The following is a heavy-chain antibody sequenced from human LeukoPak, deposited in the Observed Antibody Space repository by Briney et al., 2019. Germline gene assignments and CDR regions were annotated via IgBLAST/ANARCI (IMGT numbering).Heavy chain of an antibody. CDR1: GFTFSSYS. J-gene: IGHJ4*02. CDR2: ISSSGNTI. CDR3: ARGFPRLDY. D-gene: IGHD2/OR15-2a*01. V-gene: IGHV3-48*04. Sequence: GGSLRLSCAASGFTFSSYSMNWVRQTPGKGLEWVSYISSSGNTICYADSVKGRFTISRDNARNSLFLQMNSLRAEDTALYYCARGFPRLDYWGQGTLVTVSS.